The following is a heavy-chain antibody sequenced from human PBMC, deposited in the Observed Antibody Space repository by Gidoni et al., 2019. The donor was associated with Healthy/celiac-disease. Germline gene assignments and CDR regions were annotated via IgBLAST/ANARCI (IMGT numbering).Heavy chain of an antibody. CDR1: GFTFTSSA. Sequence: QMQLVQSGPEVKKPGTSVQVSCKASGFTFTSSAVQWVRQARGQRLEWIGWIVVGSGNTNYAQKFQERVTITRDMSTSTAYMELSSLRSEDTAVYYCAAESAAGPLYYFDYWGQGTLVTVSS. J-gene: IGHJ4*02. V-gene: IGHV1-58*01. D-gene: IGHD6-13*01. CDR2: IVVGSGNT. CDR3: AAESAAGPLYYFDY.